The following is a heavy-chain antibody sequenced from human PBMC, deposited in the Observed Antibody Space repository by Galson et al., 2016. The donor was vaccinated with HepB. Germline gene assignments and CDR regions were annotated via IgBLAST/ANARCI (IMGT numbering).Heavy chain of an antibody. CDR3: AKISLVGYNSGWGGSFDI. CDR2: ISDDESNE. Sequence: SLRLSCAASGFTFSNYGMHWVRQAPGKGLEWVAVISDDESNEYYADSVKGRFTISRDNSKNTLYLQMTSLRAEDAAVYYRAKISLVGYNSGWGGSFDIWGRGTMVTVSS. J-gene: IGHJ3*02. V-gene: IGHV3-30*18. CDR1: GFTFSNYG. D-gene: IGHD6-19*01.